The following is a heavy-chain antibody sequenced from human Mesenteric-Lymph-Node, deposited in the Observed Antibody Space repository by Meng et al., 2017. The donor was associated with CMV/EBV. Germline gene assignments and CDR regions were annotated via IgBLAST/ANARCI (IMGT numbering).Heavy chain of an antibody. Sequence: SETLSLTCTVSGYSISSGYYWGWIRQPPGKGLEWIGSIYHSGSTYYNPSLKSRVTISVDTSKNQFSLKLTSVTATDTAVYYCASGDHRNWGSNWYFDLWGRGTLVTVSS. CDR3: ASGDHRNWGSNWYFDL. V-gene: IGHV4-38-2*02. CDR1: GYSISSGYY. J-gene: IGHJ2*01. CDR2: IYHSGST. D-gene: IGHD1-14*01.